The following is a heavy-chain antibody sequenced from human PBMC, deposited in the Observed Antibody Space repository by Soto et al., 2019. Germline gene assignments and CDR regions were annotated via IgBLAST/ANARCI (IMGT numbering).Heavy chain of an antibody. D-gene: IGHD6-19*01. CDR2: ITTAGIT. CDR3: AKDKMEQWLVGGYFNY. Sequence: EVQLLESGGGLVQPGGSLRLSCAASGFTFSSCAMGWVRQAPGKGLEWVSAITTAGITYYADSVRGRFTISRDNSKNTLYLQINSLIADDTAVYYCAKDKMEQWLVGGYFNYWGQGTLVTVSS. V-gene: IGHV3-23*01. J-gene: IGHJ4*02. CDR1: GFTFSSCA.